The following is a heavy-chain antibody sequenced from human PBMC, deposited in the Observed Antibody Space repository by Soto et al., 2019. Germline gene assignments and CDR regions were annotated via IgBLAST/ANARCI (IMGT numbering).Heavy chain of an antibody. CDR2: IYHGGST. Sequence: PSETLSLTCAVSGYSISSGYYWGWLRQPPGKGLEWIGSIYHGGSTYYNPSLNSRVTLSIDMTNNHVSLILNSVTAADTAVYFCARGKPSGYRFGTRNFLYYGLDVWGPGTKVTVSS. CDR3: ARGKPSGYRFGTRNFLYYGLDV. D-gene: IGHD5-18*01. CDR1: GYSISSGYY. V-gene: IGHV4-38-2*01. J-gene: IGHJ6*02.